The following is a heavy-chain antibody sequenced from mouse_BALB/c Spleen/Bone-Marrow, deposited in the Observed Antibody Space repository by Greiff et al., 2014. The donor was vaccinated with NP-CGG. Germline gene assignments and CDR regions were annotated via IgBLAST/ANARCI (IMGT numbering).Heavy chain of an antibody. J-gene: IGHJ2*01. CDR2: ISSGGSYT. D-gene: IGHD2-10*02. V-gene: IGHV5-6*01. Sequence: EVQLVESGGDLVKPGGSLKLSCAASGFTFSSYGMSWVRQTPDKRLEWVATISSGGSYTYYPDSVKGRFTISRDNAKNTLYLQMSSLKSEDTAMYYCARQYGNYWDYFDYWGQGTTRTVSS. CDR1: GFTFSSYG. CDR3: ARQYGNYWDYFDY.